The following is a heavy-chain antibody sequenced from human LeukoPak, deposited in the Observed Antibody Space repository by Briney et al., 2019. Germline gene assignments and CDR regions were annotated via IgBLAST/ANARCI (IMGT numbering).Heavy chain of an antibody. D-gene: IGHD2-15*01. CDR3: TTGYTSASHDGY. J-gene: IGHJ4*02. CDR2: IKRRTDGGTS. CDR1: GFTFSDAW. Sequence: GGSLRLSCAASGFTFSDAWMHWVRQALGKGLEWVGLIKRRTDGGTSNYAAPVKGRFAISRDDSEDTLFLQMDSLKSEDTGVYYCTTGYTSASHDGYWGQGTLVTVSS. V-gene: IGHV3-15*07.